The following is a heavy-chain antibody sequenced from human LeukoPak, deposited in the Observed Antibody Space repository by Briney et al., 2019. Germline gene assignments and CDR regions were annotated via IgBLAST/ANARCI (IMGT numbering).Heavy chain of an antibody. CDR3: ARSDSSGYLPDY. Sequence: SETLSLTCTVSGGSISSYYWSWIRQPPGKGLEWIGETNHSGSTNYNPSLKSRVTISVDTSKNQFSLKLSSVTAADTAVYYCARSDSSGYLPDYWGQGTLVTVSS. V-gene: IGHV4-34*01. D-gene: IGHD3-22*01. CDR2: TNHSGST. CDR1: GGSISSYY. J-gene: IGHJ4*02.